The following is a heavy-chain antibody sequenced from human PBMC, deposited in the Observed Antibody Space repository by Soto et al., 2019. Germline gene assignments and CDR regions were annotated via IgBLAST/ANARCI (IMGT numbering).Heavy chain of an antibody. CDR3: AREWLTYYDIFTGYSPYYYFYGMDV. Sequence: SETLSLTCAVSGGSISSGGYSWSWLRQPPGKGLEWIGYIIRSVSPYCSPTLNSRDTIARDSSKRQFSLNLSSVTAADTAAYYCAREWLTYYDIFTGYSPYYYFYGMDVWGQGTTVTVSS. CDR2: IIRSVSP. V-gene: IGHV4-30-2*01. J-gene: IGHJ6*02. D-gene: IGHD3-9*01. CDR1: GGSISSGGYS.